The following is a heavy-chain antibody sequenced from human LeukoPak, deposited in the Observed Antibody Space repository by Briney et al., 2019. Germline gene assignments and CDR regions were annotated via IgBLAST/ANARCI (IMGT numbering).Heavy chain of an antibody. CDR3: AGYLGTYDFWSGYYKPFDY. Sequence: SETLSLTCTVSGGSISSSSYYWGWIRQPPGKGLEWIGSIYYSGSTYYNPSLKSRVTISVDTSKNQFSLKLSSVTAADTAVYYCAGYLGTYDFWSGYYKPFDYWGQGTLVTVSS. CDR2: IYYSGST. V-gene: IGHV4-39*07. CDR1: GGSISSSSYY. J-gene: IGHJ4*02. D-gene: IGHD3-3*01.